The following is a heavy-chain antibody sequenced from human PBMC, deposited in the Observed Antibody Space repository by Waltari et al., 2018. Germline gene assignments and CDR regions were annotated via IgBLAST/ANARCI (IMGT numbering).Heavy chain of an antibody. D-gene: IGHD5-12*01. CDR3: ARRSEMATDY. V-gene: IGHV4-39*01. Sequence: QLQLQESGPGLVKPSETLSLTCTVSGGSISSSSYYWGWIRQPPGKGLEWIGSIYYRGSTYYNPSLKIRVTISVDTAKNQFSLKLSSVTAADTAVYYCARRSEMATDYWGQGTLVTVSS. CDR2: IYYRGST. J-gene: IGHJ4*02. CDR1: GGSISSSSYY.